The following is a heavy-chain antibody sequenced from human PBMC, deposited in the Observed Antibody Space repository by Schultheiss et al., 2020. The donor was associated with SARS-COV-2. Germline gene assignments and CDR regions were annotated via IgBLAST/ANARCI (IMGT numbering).Heavy chain of an antibody. CDR2: INHSGST. J-gene: IGHJ4*02. CDR1: GGSFSGYY. D-gene: IGHD3-16*02. V-gene: IGHV4-34*01. CDR3: ARNRAFGGVITY. Sequence: SETLSLTCAVYGGSFSGYYWSWIRQPPGKGLEWIGEINHSGSTNYNPSLKSRVTISVDTSKNQFSLKLSSVTAADTAVYYCARNRAFGGVITYWGQGTLVTVSS.